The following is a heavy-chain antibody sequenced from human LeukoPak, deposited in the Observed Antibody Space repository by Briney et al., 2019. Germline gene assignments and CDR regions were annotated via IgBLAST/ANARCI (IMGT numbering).Heavy chain of an antibody. CDR1: GFTLSQYW. J-gene: IGHJ3*02. Sequence: GGSLRLSCAASGFTLSQYWMSWVRQAPGKGLEWVSSISSSSSYIYYADSVKGRFTISRDNAKNSLYLQMNSLRAEDTAVYYCARGSYGDGAFDIWGQGTMVTVSS. CDR2: ISSSSSYI. V-gene: IGHV3-21*01. CDR3: ARGSYGDGAFDI. D-gene: IGHD4-17*01.